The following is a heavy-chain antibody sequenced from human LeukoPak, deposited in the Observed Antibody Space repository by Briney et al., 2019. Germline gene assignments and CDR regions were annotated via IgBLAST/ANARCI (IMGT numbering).Heavy chain of an antibody. J-gene: IGHJ4*02. Sequence: GGSLRLSCAASGFTFRTYWMHWVRQTPGQGLVWVSRINSDGSTTNYADSVKGRFTVSRDNAQNTLYLQMSSLKAEDTAVYYCARAGNYYFEYWGQGALVTVSS. D-gene: IGHD3-10*01. V-gene: IGHV3-74*01. CDR3: ARAGNYYFEY. CDR2: INSDGSTT. CDR1: GFTFRTYW.